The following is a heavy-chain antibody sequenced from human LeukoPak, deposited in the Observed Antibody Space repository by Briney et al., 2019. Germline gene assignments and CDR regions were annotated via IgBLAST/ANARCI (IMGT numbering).Heavy chain of an antibody. CDR3: AKLTLLGYCIGGSCYDRRVFDY. D-gene: IGHD2-15*01. CDR1: GFTFSSYA. CDR2: ITDSGGST. Sequence: GGSLTLSCAASGFTFSSYAMSWVRQAPGKGLEWVSSITDSGGSTYYADSVKGRFTISRDNSKNTLYLQMNSLRAEDTAVYYCAKLTLLGYCIGGSCYDRRVFDYWGQGTLVTVSS. V-gene: IGHV3-23*01. J-gene: IGHJ4*02.